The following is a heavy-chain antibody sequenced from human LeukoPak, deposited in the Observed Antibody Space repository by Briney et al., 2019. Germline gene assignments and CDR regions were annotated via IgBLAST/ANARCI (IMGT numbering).Heavy chain of an antibody. CDR2: ISGNGDNT. Sequence: GGSLRLSCAASGFTFSSYGVSWVRQAPGKGLEWVSTISGNGDNTYYADSVKGRFTISRDNSKNTLYLQMNSLRTEDTAIYYCAKNRELILWFAFDMWGQGTMVTVSS. CDR3: AKNRELILWFAFDM. J-gene: IGHJ3*02. CDR1: GFTFSSYG. D-gene: IGHD1-26*01. V-gene: IGHV3-23*01.